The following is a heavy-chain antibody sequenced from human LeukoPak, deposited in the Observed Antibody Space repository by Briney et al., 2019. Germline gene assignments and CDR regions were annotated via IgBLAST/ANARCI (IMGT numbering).Heavy chain of an antibody. CDR3: GYCSSTSCLTSLDY. CDR2: ISGSGGST. CDR1: GFTFSSYA. Sequence: PGGSLRLSCAASGFTFSSYAMSWVRQAPGKGLEWVSAISGSGGSTYYADSVKGRFTISRDNSKNMLYLQMNSLRAEDTAVYYCGYCSSTSCLTSLDYWGQGTLVTVSS. V-gene: IGHV3-23*01. J-gene: IGHJ4*02. D-gene: IGHD2-2*01.